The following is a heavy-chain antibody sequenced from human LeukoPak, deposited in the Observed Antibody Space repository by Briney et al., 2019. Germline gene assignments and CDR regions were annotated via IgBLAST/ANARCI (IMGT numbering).Heavy chain of an antibody. Sequence: GGSLRLSCTASGFAFSTYAMNWVRQAPGKGLEWVSVIFGSGAGINYADSVKGRFTISRDNSKNTPYLQMNTLRAEDTAIYCAKDRIPDGFYSLDHWGQGALVTVSS. CDR3: AKDRIPDGFYSLDH. CDR2: IFGSGAGI. V-gene: IGHV3-23*01. D-gene: IGHD3-3*01. CDR1: GFAFSTYA. J-gene: IGHJ4*02.